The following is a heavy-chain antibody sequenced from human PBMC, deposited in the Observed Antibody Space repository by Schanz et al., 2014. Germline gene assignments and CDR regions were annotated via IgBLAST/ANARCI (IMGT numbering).Heavy chain of an antibody. V-gene: IGHV3-30*03. CDR1: GLTFTSNV. Sequence: QVQLVESGGGVVQPGGSLRLSCSVSGLTFTSNVIHWVRQAPGKGLEWVAVISYDGSEKYYGDSVTGRFTISRDNGKNSLHLQMNSLRAEDTAVYYCAREGAIWGQGTMVTVSS. D-gene: IGHD3-16*01. CDR2: ISYDGSEK. CDR3: AREGAI. J-gene: IGHJ3*02.